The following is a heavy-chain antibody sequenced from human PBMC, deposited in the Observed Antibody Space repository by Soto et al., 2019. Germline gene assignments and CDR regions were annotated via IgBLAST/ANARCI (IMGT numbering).Heavy chain of an antibody. CDR3: ASRWPQNY. CDR2: ISRGSSYI. Sequence: EVQLVESGGGLVKPGGSLRLSCAASGFTFSSYAMNWVRQAPGRGLEWVSSISRGSSYIYYADSVKGRFTISRDNAKNSLYLQMNSLSAEDPAVYYCASRWPQNYWGQGPPVTVSS. J-gene: IGHJ4*02. CDR1: GFTFSSYA. V-gene: IGHV3-21*01. D-gene: IGHD2-15*01.